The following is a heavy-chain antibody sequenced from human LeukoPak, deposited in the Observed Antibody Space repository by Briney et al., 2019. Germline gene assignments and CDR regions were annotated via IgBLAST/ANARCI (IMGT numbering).Heavy chain of an antibody. V-gene: IGHV4-59*08. CDR1: GFTFSEYQ. Sequence: GSLGLSCAASGFTFSEYQMSWIRQPPGKGLEWIGYIYYSGSTNYNPSLKSRVTISVDTSKNQFSLKLSSVTAADTAVYYCARQTYYYGSGSYSNYYGMDVWGQGTTVTVSS. CDR2: IYYSGST. J-gene: IGHJ6*02. CDR3: ARQTYYYGSGSYSNYYGMDV. D-gene: IGHD3-10*01.